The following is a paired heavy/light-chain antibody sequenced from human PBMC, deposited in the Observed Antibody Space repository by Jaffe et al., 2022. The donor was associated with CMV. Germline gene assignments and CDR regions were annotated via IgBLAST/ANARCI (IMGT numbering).Heavy chain of an antibody. D-gene: IGHD6-25*01. J-gene: IGHJ4*02. CDR3: AREGGTYYVEY. CDR1: GFTFRTYW. Sequence: EVQLVESGGGLVQPGGSLRLSCAASGFTFRTYWMSWVRQAPGRGLEWLANVNQDGSEKRYVDSMKGRFSISRDNARNSLYLQINSLRAEDTAVYYCAREGGTYYVEYWGQGTLVTVSS. CDR2: VNQDGSEK. V-gene: IGHV3-7*01.
Light chain of an antibody. CDR3: CSYVGDYTLV. J-gene: IGLJ2*01. CDR1: SSDVGGHNY. V-gene: IGLV2-11*01. CDR2: DVS. Sequence: QSALTQPRSVSASPGQSVTISCTGTSSDVGGHNYVSWYQQHPGKAPKLIIYDVSNRPSGVPDRFFGSKSGNTASLTISGLQAEDEADYYCCSYVGDYTLVFGGGTKLTVL.